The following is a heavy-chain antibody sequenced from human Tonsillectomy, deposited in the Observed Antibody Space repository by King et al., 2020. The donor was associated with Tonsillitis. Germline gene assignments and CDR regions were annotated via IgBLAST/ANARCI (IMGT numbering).Heavy chain of an antibody. Sequence: QLQESGPGLVKPSETLSLTCTVSGASLSRYHWSWIRQPPGKGLEWIGYVSYTGLTNYNPSLKSRVSISLDTSKYQFSLRLDSVTAADTAVSFCAATNWDDRLFAYWGPGMLVTVSS. CDR2: VSYTGLT. CDR1: GASLSRYH. V-gene: IGHV4-59*01. D-gene: IGHD1-1*01. J-gene: IGHJ4*02. CDR3: AATNWDDRLFAY.